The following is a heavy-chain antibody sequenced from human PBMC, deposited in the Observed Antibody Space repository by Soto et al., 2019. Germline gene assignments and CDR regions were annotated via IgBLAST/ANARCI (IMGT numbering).Heavy chain of an antibody. CDR1: SGSISSRNW. V-gene: IGHV4-4*02. CDR3: VRVPGDGSGWSD. D-gene: IGHD6-19*01. J-gene: IGHJ4*02. CDR2: IYHSGTT. Sequence: QVQLQESGPGLVKPSGTLSLTCAVSSGSISSRNWWSWVRQPPGRGMGGIGEIYHSGTTNYNQSLNTRVTVSIDQSRNQFSLKVSSVAAADAAVYYCVRVPGDGSGWSDWGQGTLVTVSS.